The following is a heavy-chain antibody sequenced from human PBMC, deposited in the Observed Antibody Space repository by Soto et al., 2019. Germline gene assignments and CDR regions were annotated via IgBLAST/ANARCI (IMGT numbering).Heavy chain of an antibody. CDR3: ARDKIPGLFAY. D-gene: IGHD2-21*01. CDR2: INHSGST. V-gene: IGHV4-34*01. J-gene: IGHJ4*02. CDR1: GGSFSGYY. Sequence: SETLSLTCAVYGGSFSGYYWTWIRQPPGTGLEWIGEINHSGSTNYNPSLKSRVTISVDTSKNQFSLKLTSVTAADTAVYYCARDKIPGLFAYWGQGTLVTVSS.